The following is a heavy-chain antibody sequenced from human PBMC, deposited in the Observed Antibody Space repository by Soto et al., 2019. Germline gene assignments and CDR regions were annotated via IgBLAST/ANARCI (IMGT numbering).Heavy chain of an antibody. Sequence: GASVKGSCKASGYTFTSYYMHWVRQAPGQGLEWMGIINPSGGSTSYAQKFQGRVTMTRDTSTSTVYMELSSLRPEHTAVYYCATNYDILTGYYGFNYWGQGTLVTVSS. J-gene: IGHJ4*02. D-gene: IGHD3-9*01. CDR3: ATNYDILTGYYGFNY. V-gene: IGHV1-46*01. CDR2: INPSGGST. CDR1: GYTFTSYY.